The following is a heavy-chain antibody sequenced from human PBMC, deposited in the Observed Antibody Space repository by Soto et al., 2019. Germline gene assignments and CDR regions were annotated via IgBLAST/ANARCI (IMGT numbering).Heavy chain of an antibody. CDR2: ISAYNGNT. J-gene: IGHJ6*02. CDR1: EYTFTDKA. Sequence: ATVKDSRMPYEYTFTDKAINGVRKAPGQGLVWMGWISAYNGNTNEAQKLQGRVTTTTDTSTSTAYMELRSLRSDDTAVYYCEREGFLAYCGGDCYARYYYYYGMDVWG. V-gene: IGHV1-18*01. CDR3: EREGFLAYCGGDCYARYYYYYGMDV. D-gene: IGHD2-21*02.